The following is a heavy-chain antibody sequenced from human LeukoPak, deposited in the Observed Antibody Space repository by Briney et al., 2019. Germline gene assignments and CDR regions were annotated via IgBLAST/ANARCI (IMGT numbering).Heavy chain of an antibody. CDR1: AYTFTRYY. D-gene: IGHD3-16*01. Sequence: ASVKVSCKASAYTFTRYYMHWVRQAPGQGLEWMGWINPNSGGTNYAQKFQGRVTMTRDTSISTAYMELSRLRSDDTAVYYCARDGGAPDAFDIWGQGTMVTVSS. CDR2: INPNSGGT. CDR3: ARDGGAPDAFDI. J-gene: IGHJ3*02. V-gene: IGHV1-2*02.